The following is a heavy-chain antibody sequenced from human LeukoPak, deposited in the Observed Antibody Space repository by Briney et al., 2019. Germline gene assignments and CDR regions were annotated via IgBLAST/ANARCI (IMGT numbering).Heavy chain of an antibody. J-gene: IGHJ4*02. CDR2: IYTSGST. CDR1: GGSISSYY. D-gene: IGHD3-22*01. Sequence: SETLPLICTVSGGSISSYYWRWLRPPAGRGLEWVGRIYTSGSTNYNPSLKTRVTISVDTSKNQFSLKLSSVTAADTAVYYCARGFEDSSGYYSYFDYWGQGTLVTVSS. V-gene: IGHV4-4*07. CDR3: ARGFEDSSGYYSYFDY.